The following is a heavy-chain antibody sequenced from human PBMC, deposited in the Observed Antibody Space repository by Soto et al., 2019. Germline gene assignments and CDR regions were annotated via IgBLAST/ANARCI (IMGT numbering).Heavy chain of an antibody. V-gene: IGHV3-21*01. CDR3: AREEGHSGYDL. CDR2: ISSSSSYI. Sequence: EVQLVESGGGLVKPGGSLRLSCAASGFTFSTYSMNWVHQAPGKGLEWVSSISSSSSYIYYADSVKGRFTISRDNATNSLYLQMNSLRAEDTAVYYCAREEGHSGYDLWGQGTLVTVSS. J-gene: IGHJ4*02. CDR1: GFTFSTYS. D-gene: IGHD5-12*01.